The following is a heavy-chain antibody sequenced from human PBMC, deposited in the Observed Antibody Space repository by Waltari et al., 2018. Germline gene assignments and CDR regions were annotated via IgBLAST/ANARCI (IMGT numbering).Heavy chain of an antibody. J-gene: IGHJ5*02. V-gene: IGHV4-31*03. CDR3: ATNHYGTGKGWFDP. Sequence: QVQLQESGPGLVKASETLSLTCTVSGGSISSGGYYWSWIRQHPGKGLEWIGYIYYTGRTDDNPSLKSRVSISVETSKNQFSLKLSSVTAADTAVYYCATNHYGTGKGWFDPWGQGTPVTVSS. CDR1: GGSISSGGYY. D-gene: IGHD3-10*01. CDR2: IYYTGRT.